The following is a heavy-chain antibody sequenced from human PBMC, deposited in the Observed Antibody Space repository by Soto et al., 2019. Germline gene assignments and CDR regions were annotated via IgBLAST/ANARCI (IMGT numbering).Heavy chain of an antibody. D-gene: IGHD6-6*01. CDR3: ARDLQSSWFDP. V-gene: IGHV1-69*13. CDR1: GGPFSSYA. J-gene: IGHJ5*02. CDR2: IIPIFGTA. Sequence: SVKVSCKASGGPFSSYAISWVRQAAGQGLEWMGGIIPIFGTANYAQKFQGRVTITADESTSTAYMELSSLRSEDTAVYYCARDLQSSWFDPWGQGTLVTVSS.